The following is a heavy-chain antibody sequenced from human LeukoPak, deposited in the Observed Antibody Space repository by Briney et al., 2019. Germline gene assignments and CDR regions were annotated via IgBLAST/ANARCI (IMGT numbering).Heavy chain of an antibody. D-gene: IGHD3-22*01. CDR2: ISVYHGNT. J-gene: IGHJ4*02. CDR3: ARDSYDSSGFDY. V-gene: IGHV1-18*04. CDR1: GYTFTGYY. Sequence: GASVKVSCKASGYTFTGYYMHWVRQAPGQGLEWMGWISVYHGNTNYAQKLQGRVTMTTDTSTSTAYMELRSLRSDDTAVYYCARDSYDSSGFDYWGQGTLVTVSS.